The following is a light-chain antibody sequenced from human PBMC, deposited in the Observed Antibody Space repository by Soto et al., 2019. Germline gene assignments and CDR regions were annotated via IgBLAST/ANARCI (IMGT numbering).Light chain of an antibody. V-gene: IGLV1-44*01. Sequence: QSVLTQPPSASGTPGQRVTISCSGSSSNIGSNTVNWYQQLPGTADKLLIYSNNHRTSGVPDRFSGSKYGTSASLAISGLQSEDEADYYCAAWDDSLNGSYVFGTGTKVTVL. CDR1: SSNIGSNT. CDR3: AAWDDSLNGSYV. J-gene: IGLJ1*01. CDR2: SNN.